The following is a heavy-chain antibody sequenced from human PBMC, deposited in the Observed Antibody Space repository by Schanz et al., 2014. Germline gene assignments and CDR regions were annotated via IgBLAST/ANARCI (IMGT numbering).Heavy chain of an antibody. CDR1: GFTFNSYA. CDR3: ARDRGYCSGGSCLTFDY. Sequence: EVLLVESGGGLVKPGGSLRLSCAASGFTFNSYAMTWVRQAPGKGLEWVSSISHSGGSKYYADSVKGRFTISRDNSENTLYLQMNTLRAEDTAVYYCARDRGYCSGGSCLTFDYWGQGTLVTVSS. D-gene: IGHD2-15*01. J-gene: IGHJ4*02. V-gene: IGHV3-23*04. CDR2: ISHSGGSK.